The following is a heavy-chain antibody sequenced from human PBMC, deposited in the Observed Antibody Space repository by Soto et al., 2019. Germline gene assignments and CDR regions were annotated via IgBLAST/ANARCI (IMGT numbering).Heavy chain of an antibody. CDR3: AKNQGVELVPLATVDWFDP. V-gene: IGHV3-23*01. J-gene: IGHJ5*02. CDR1: GFRFRDYW. Sequence: GGSLRLSCAVSGFRFRDYWMSWVRQAPGKGLEWVSAISGSGGSTYYADSVKGRFTISRDNSKNTLYLQMNNLSAEDTAVYHCAKNQGVELVPLATVDWFDPWGQGSVVTVSS. D-gene: IGHD1-26*01. CDR2: ISGSGGST.